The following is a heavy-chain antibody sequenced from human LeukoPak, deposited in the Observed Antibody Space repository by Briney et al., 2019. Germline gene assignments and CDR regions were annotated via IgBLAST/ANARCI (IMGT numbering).Heavy chain of an antibody. Sequence: GGSLRLSCAASGFTFSSYSMNWVRQAPGKGLEWVSYISSSSSTIYYADSVKGRFTISRDNAKNSVSLQLDSLRAEDTAIYYCAKGDGYSSPWYFDLWGQGTLVTVSS. D-gene: IGHD5-18*01. CDR2: ISSSSSTI. CDR3: AKGDGYSSPWYFDL. CDR1: GFTFSSYS. J-gene: IGHJ4*02. V-gene: IGHV3-48*04.